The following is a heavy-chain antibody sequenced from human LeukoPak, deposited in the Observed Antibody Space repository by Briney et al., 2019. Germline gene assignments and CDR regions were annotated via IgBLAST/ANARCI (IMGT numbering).Heavy chain of an antibody. D-gene: IGHD3-22*01. J-gene: IGHJ5*02. CDR1: GFTFSSYE. V-gene: IGHV3-74*01. Sequence: PGGSLRLSCAASGFTFSSYEMNWVRQAPGKGLVWVSRINSDGSSTSYADSVKGRFTISRDNAKNTLYLQMNSLRAEDTAVYYCARDLGQYYDTSDNWFDPWGQGTLVTVSS. CDR3: ARDLGQYYDTSDNWFDP. CDR2: INSDGSST.